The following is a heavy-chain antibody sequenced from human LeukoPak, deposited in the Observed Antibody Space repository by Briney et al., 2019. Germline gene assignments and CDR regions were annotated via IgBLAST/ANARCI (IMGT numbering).Heavy chain of an antibody. CDR1: GYTFSSYG. J-gene: IGHJ6*03. Sequence: GASVKVSCKASGYTFSSYGISWVRQAPGQGLEWMGWISAHSGNTNYEEKLQGRVTMTTDTSTSTAYMELRSLRSNDTAVYYCARDKGTEGTYYYYYMDVWAREPWSPSP. D-gene: IGHD1/OR15-1a*01. CDR2: ISAHSGNT. CDR3: ARDKGTEGTYYYYYMDV. V-gene: IGHV1-18*01.